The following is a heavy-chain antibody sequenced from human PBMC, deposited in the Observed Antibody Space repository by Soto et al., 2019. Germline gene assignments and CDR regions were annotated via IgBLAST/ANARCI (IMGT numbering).Heavy chain of an antibody. D-gene: IGHD1-26*01. CDR1: GFTFSSYS. CDR2: ISSSSSYI. Sequence: PGGSLRLSCAASGFTFSSYSMNWVRQAPGKGLEWVSSISSSSSYIYYADSVKGRFTISRDNAKNSLYLQMNSLRAEDTAVYYCARDATGELPLDYWGQGTLVTVSS. CDR3: ARDATGELPLDY. V-gene: IGHV3-21*01. J-gene: IGHJ4*02.